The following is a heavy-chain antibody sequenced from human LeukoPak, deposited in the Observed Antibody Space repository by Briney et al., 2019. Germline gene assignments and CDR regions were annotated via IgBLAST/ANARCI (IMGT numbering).Heavy chain of an antibody. V-gene: IGHV3-21*01. Sequence: GGSLRLSCAASGFTFSSYSMNWVRQAPGKGLEWVSSISSSSSYIYYADSVKGRFTISRDNAKNSLYLQMNSLRAEDTAVYYCARETDCSSTSCYIDYWGQGTLVTVSS. CDR1: GFTFSSYS. J-gene: IGHJ4*02. CDR3: ARETDCSSTSCYIDY. D-gene: IGHD2-2*02. CDR2: ISSSSSYI.